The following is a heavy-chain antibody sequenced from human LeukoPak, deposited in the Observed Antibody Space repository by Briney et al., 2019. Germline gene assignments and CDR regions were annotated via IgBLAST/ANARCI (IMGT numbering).Heavy chain of an antibody. CDR1: GFTFSSYS. J-gene: IGHJ4*02. V-gene: IGHV3-21*01. D-gene: IGHD6-13*01. CDR2: ISSSSSYI. Sequence: GGSLRLSCVASGFTFSSYSMNWVRQAPGKELEWVSCISSSSSYIYYADSVKGRFTISRDNAKNSVYLQMNSLRAEDTAAYYCTRAVAAADFSPGYWGQGTLVTVSS. CDR3: TRAVAAADFSPGY.